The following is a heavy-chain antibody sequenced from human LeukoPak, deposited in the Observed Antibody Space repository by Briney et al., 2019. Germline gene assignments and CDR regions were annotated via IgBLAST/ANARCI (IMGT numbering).Heavy chain of an antibody. CDR2: ISGSGAGT. Sequence: AGGSLRLSCAASGFTFSGYAMNWVRQAPGKGLEWVSGISGSGAGTYYADSVKGRFTISRDNSKNTLYLQMNSPRAEDTAVYYCAKARWNDLIGGYYFDRWGQGTLVTVSS. CDR1: GFTFSGYA. J-gene: IGHJ4*02. V-gene: IGHV3-23*01. D-gene: IGHD1-1*01. CDR3: AKARWNDLIGGYYFDR.